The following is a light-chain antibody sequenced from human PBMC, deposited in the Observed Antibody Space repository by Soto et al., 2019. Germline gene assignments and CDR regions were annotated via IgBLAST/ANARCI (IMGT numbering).Light chain of an antibody. CDR2: GVS. Sequence: VLTHAPCSVSVSPSAGSTLSCRASQSVSSSDLAWYQQKPGQAPRLLIYGVSSRATGIPDRFSGSGSGTDFTLTISRLEPEDFAVYYCQQYGSSPWTFGQGTKVDIK. J-gene: IGKJ1*01. V-gene: IGKV3-20*01. CDR3: QQYGSSPWT. CDR1: QSVSSSD.